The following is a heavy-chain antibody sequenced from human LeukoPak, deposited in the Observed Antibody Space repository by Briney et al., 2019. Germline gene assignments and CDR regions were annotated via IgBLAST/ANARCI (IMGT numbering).Heavy chain of an antibody. D-gene: IGHD2-8*01. CDR3: SRENGAFSPFGY. J-gene: IGHJ4*02. Sequence: SGTLSLTCGVSGGSITSTNWWSWVRQPPGQGLEWIGEVSLSGLTNYNPSLSSRVIMVLDTSKNHLSLHLTSVTAADTAVYYCSRENGAFSPFGYWGQGYLVTVLS. CDR1: GGSITSTNW. CDR2: VSLSGLT. V-gene: IGHV4-4*02.